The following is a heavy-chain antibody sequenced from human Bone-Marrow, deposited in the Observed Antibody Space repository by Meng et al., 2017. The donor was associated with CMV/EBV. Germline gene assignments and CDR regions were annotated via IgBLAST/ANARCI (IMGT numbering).Heavy chain of an antibody. CDR3: AKDIVAARHHFDY. CDR1: GCAFDKYA. V-gene: IGHV3-23*01. Sequence: GESLKISCVVSGCAFDKYAMSWVRQAPGEGLQWVSVISGTGANTNYADSVKGRFTISRDNAKNTLYLQMKSLRVEDTAVYYCAKDIVAARHHFDYWGQGALVTVSS. CDR2: ISGTGANT. J-gene: IGHJ4*02. D-gene: IGHD6-6*01.